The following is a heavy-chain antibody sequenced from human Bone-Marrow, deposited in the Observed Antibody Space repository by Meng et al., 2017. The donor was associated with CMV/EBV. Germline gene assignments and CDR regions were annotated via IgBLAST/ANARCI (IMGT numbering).Heavy chain of an antibody. J-gene: IGHJ4*02. CDR1: GFTFSSYW. D-gene: IGHD3/OR15-3a*01. Sequence: GESLKISCAASGFTFSSYWMSWVRQAPGKGLKWVANIKQDGSEKYYVDSVKGRFTISRDNAKNSLYLQMNSLRAEDTAVYYCAGSWTLDPYFDYWGQGTLVTVSS. CDR3: AGSWTLDPYFDY. CDR2: IKQDGSEK. V-gene: IGHV3-7*01.